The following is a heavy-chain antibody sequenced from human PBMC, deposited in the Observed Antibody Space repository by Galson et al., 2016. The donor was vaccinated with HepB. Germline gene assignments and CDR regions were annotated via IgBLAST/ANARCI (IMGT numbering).Heavy chain of an antibody. D-gene: IGHD6-19*01. CDR2: IYPGDSDT. V-gene: IGHV5-51*01. J-gene: IGHJ4*02. Sequence: MGIIYPGDSDTRYSPSFQGQVTISADKSISTAYLQMNGLRAGDTALYFCAKDHPTSGWPAFESWGLGTLVTVSS. CDR3: AKDHPTSGWPAFES.